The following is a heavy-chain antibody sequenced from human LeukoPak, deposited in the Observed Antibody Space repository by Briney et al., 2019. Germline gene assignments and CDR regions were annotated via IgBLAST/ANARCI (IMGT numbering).Heavy chain of an antibody. Sequence: GASVKVSCKTSGYTFTSYGISWVRQAPGQGLEWMGWISAYNGNTNYGQKVQGRVTMTTDTSTSTAYMELRSLRSDDTAVYYCARDGRPGWNYAIDYWGQGTLVTVSS. CDR3: ARDGRPGWNYAIDY. D-gene: IGHD1-7*01. V-gene: IGHV1-18*01. CDR2: ISAYNGNT. J-gene: IGHJ4*02. CDR1: GYTFTSYG.